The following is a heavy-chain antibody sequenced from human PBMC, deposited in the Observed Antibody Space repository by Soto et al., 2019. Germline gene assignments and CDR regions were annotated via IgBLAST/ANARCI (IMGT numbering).Heavy chain of an antibody. J-gene: IGHJ3*02. V-gene: IGHV3-48*01. Sequence: GGSLRLSCVASGFSFSSYSMNWVRQAPGKGLEWVSYISSAGTIYYTDSVKGRFTIFRDNARNSLYLQMNSLRAEDTAVYYCARDDVVVVYGAFDIWGQGTMVTVSS. CDR2: ISSAGTI. CDR3: ARDDVVVVYGAFDI. CDR1: GFSFSSYS. D-gene: IGHD2-8*02.